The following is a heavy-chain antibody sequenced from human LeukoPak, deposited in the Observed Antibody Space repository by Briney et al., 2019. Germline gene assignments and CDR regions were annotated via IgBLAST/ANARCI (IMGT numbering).Heavy chain of an antibody. CDR3: ARQRYSSSPNYFDY. D-gene: IGHD6-6*01. CDR2: IYYSGST. Sequence: SETLSLTCTVSGGSISSSSYSWGWIRQPPGKGLEWIGSIYYSGSTYYNPSLKSRVTISVDTSKNQFSLKLSSVTAADTAVYYCARQRYSSSPNYFDYWGQGTLVTVSS. V-gene: IGHV4-39*01. J-gene: IGHJ4*02. CDR1: GGSISSSSYS.